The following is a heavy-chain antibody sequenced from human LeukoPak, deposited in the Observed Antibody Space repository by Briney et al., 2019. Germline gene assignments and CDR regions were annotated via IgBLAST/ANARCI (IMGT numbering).Heavy chain of an antibody. D-gene: IGHD2-2*01. Sequence: GESLKISYKGSGYSFTSYWIGWVRQIPGKGLELMGIIYPGDSDTRYNPSFQGQVTISADKSINTAYLQWSSLKASDTAMYYCARRGSSTSWPFDYWGQGTLVTVSS. CDR3: ARRGSSTSWPFDY. CDR2: IYPGDSDT. J-gene: IGHJ4*02. V-gene: IGHV5-51*01. CDR1: GYSFTSYW.